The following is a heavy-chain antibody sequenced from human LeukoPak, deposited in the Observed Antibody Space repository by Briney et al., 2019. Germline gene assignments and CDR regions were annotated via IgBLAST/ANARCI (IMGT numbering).Heavy chain of an antibody. V-gene: IGHV3-66*01. CDR1: GFTFSSYT. J-gene: IGHJ4*02. Sequence: GGSLRLSCAASGFTFSSYTMNWVRQAPGKGLEWVSLIYSGGSTYYADSVKGRFITSRDNSKNTVYLQMNSLRAEDTAVYYCARNIPVTRWGYWGQGTLVTVSS. CDR2: IYSGGST. D-gene: IGHD2-21*01. CDR3: ARNIPVTRWGY.